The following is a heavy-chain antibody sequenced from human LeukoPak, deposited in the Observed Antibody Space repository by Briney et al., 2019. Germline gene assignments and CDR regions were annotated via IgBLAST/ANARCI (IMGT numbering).Heavy chain of an antibody. V-gene: IGHV3-7*03. CDR2: INRDGSER. Sequence: GGSLRLSCAASGFTFSNYWMTWVRQAPGKGLEWVANINRDGSERYYVDSVKGRFTISRDNSKNTLYLQMNSLRAEDTAVYYCAKGPAPSIAARPGSWFDPWGQGTLVTVSS. CDR3: AKGPAPSIAARPGSWFDP. J-gene: IGHJ5*02. D-gene: IGHD6-6*01. CDR1: GFTFSNYW.